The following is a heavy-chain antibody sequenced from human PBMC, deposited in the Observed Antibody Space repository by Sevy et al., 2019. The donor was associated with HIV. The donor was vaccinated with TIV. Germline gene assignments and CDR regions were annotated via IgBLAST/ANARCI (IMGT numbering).Heavy chain of an antibody. Sequence: GGYLRLSCAASGFTFSNAWMNWVRQAPGKGLEWVGRIKSKTDGGTTDYAAPVKGRFTISRDESKNTLYLQMNSLKTEDTAVTCCTTDWGGYNYGYSFDYWGQGTLVTVSS. CDR3: TTDWGGYNYGYSFDY. J-gene: IGHJ4*02. V-gene: IGHV3-15*07. CDR2: IKSKTDGGTT. D-gene: IGHD5-18*01. CDR1: GFTFSNAW.